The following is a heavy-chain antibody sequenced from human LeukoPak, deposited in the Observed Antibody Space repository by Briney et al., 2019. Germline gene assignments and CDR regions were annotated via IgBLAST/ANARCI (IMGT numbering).Heavy chain of an antibody. CDR2: IYYSGST. Sequence: SETLSLTCTVAGGSISSYYWSWIRQPPGKGLEWIGYIYYSGSTNYNPSLKSRVTISVDTSKNQFSLKLSSVTAADTAVYYCARVGDSSGWYEDYWGQGTLLTVSS. J-gene: IGHJ4*02. D-gene: IGHD6-19*01. V-gene: IGHV4-59*01. CDR3: ARVGDSSGWYEDY. CDR1: GGSISSYY.